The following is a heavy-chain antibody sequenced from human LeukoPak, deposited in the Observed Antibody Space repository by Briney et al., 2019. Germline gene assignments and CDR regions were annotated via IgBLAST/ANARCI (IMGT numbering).Heavy chain of an antibody. D-gene: IGHD4-17*01. Sequence: GGSLRLSCAASGFTFSSYWMHWVRQAPGKGLVWVSRINSDGSSTSYADSVKGRFTISRDNAKNTLYLQMNSLRAKDTAVYYCARAETTVTTIDPWGQGTLVTVSS. CDR3: ARAETTVTTIDP. J-gene: IGHJ5*02. CDR1: GFTFSSYW. CDR2: INSDGSST. V-gene: IGHV3-74*01.